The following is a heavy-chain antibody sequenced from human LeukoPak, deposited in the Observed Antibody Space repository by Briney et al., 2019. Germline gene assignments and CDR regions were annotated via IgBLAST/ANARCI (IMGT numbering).Heavy chain of an antibody. CDR1: GFTFSSYW. D-gene: IGHD6-13*01. V-gene: IGHV3-7*01. CDR3: ARIISYSSSWYLHYYYYYMDV. Sequence: GGSLRLSCAASGFTFSSYWMSWVRQAPGKGLEWVANIKQDGSEKYYVDSVKGRFTISRDNAKNSLYLQMNSLRAEDTAVYYCARIISYSSSWYLHYYYYYMDVWGKGTTVTISS. J-gene: IGHJ6*03. CDR2: IKQDGSEK.